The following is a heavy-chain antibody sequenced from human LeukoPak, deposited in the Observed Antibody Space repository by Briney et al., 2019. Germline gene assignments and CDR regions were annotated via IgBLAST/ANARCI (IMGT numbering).Heavy chain of an antibody. J-gene: IGHJ5*02. V-gene: IGHV4-59*01. Sequence: SETLSLTCTVSGGSISSYYWSWIRQPPGKGLEWIGYIYYSGSTNYNPSLKSRVTISVDTSKNQFSLKLSSVTAADTAVYYCARAMVRGTINWFDPWGQGTLVTVS. D-gene: IGHD3-10*01. CDR2: IYYSGST. CDR3: ARAMVRGTINWFDP. CDR1: GGSISSYY.